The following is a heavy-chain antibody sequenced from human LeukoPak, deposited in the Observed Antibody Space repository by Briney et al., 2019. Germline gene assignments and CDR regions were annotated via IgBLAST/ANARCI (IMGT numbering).Heavy chain of an antibody. CDR3: ARDLPQYYYGSGSYSGY. Sequence: ASVKVSCKASGYTFTSYGISWVRQASGQGLEWMGWISAYNGNTNYAQKLQGRVTMTTDTSTSTAYMELRGLRSDDTAVYYCARDLPQYYYGSGSYSGYWGQGTLVTVSS. J-gene: IGHJ4*02. D-gene: IGHD3-10*01. V-gene: IGHV1-18*01. CDR1: GYTFTSYG. CDR2: ISAYNGNT.